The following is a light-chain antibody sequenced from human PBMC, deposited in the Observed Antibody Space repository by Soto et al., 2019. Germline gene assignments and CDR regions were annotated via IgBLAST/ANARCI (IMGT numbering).Light chain of an antibody. V-gene: IGLV4-69*01. CDR3: QTWGTGFQV. J-gene: IGLJ2*01. CDR1: SGHSSYA. Sequence: QSVLTQPPSASASLGASVKLTCTLSSGHSSYAIAWHQKQPETGPRYLMDINNDGSHTKGDGIPDRFSGSSSGAERYLIIASLQSEDDAYYCCQTWGTGFQVFGGGTKLTVL. CDR2: INNDGSH.